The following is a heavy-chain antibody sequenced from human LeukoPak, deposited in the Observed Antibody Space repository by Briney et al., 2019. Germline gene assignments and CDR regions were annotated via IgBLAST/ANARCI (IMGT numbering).Heavy chain of an antibody. V-gene: IGHV1-2*02. D-gene: IGHD3-22*01. CDR1: GYTFTGYY. J-gene: IGHJ3*02. CDR3: ARTLVVINDAFDI. Sequence: ASVKLSCKASGYTFTGYYMHWVRQAPGQGLEWVGRINHNCGGKNYAEKFQGSVTMTRDTSINTVYVELRSLRSDDTAVYYCARTLVVINDAFDIWRQGTMVTLSS. CDR2: INHNCGGK.